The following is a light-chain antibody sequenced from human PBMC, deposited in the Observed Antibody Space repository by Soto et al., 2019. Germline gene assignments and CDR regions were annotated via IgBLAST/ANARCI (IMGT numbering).Light chain of an antibody. CDR2: KAS. V-gene: IGKV1-5*03. Sequence: DIQMTQSPSTLSASVGDRVTITCRASQSISTWLAWYQQKPQKAPNLLISKASTLESGIPSRFSGSGSGTEFTLTISSLQPDDFATYYCQQCSGYPGTFGQGTKVEVK. CDR1: QSISTW. J-gene: IGKJ1*01. CDR3: QQCSGYPGT.